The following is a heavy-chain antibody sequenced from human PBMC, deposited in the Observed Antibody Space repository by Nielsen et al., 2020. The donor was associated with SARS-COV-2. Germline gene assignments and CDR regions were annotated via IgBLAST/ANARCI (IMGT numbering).Heavy chain of an antibody. Sequence: GGSLRLSCAASGFTFSSYSMNWVRQAPGKGLEWVSSISSSSSYIYYANSVKGRFTISGDNAKNSLYLQMNSLRAEDTAVYYCARWDSGWLKGLAWGQGTLVTVSS. CDR2: ISSSSSYI. CDR1: GFTFSSYS. V-gene: IGHV3-21*01. CDR3: ARWDSGWLKGLA. J-gene: IGHJ5*02. D-gene: IGHD6-19*01.